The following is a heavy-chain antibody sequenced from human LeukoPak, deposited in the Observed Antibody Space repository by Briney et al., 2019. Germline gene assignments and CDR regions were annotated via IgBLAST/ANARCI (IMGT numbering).Heavy chain of an antibody. CDR2: IKSKTDGGTT. D-gene: IGHD3-22*01. Sequence: PGGSLRLSCAASGFTFGNAWMTWVRQAPGKGLEWVGRIKSKTDGGTTDYAAPVKGRFTISRDDSKNTLYLQMNSLKTEDTAVYYCTTDRFYLKDSSGIKRFDYWGQGTLVTVSS. V-gene: IGHV3-15*01. J-gene: IGHJ4*02. CDR1: GFTFGNAW. CDR3: TTDRFYLKDSSGIKRFDY.